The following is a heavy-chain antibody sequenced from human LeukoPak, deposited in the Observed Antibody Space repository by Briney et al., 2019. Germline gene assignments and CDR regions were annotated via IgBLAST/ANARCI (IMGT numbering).Heavy chain of an antibody. D-gene: IGHD3-22*01. J-gene: IGHJ4*02. CDR1: GFTFDDYA. CDR3: AKSDYYGSSGYYYFDY. Sequence: PGGSLRLSCAASGFTFDDYAMHWVRQAPGKGLEWVSGISWNSGSIGYADSVKGRFTISRDNAKNSLYLQMNSLRAEDMALYYCAKSDYYGSSGYYYFDYWGQGTLVTVSS. CDR2: ISWNSGSI. V-gene: IGHV3-9*03.